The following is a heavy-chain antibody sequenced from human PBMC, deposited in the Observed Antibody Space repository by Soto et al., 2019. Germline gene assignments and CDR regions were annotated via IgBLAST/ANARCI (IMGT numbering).Heavy chain of an antibody. CDR2: IYYSGST. D-gene: IGHD6-13*01. CDR1: GGSISSGGYY. V-gene: IGHV4-31*03. J-gene: IGHJ5*02. CDR3: AREILYSSSWYRVDNWFDP. Sequence: PSETLSLTCTVSGGSISSGGYYWSWIRQHPGKGLEWIGYIYYSGSTYYNPSLKSRVTISVDTSKNQFSLKLSSVTAADTAVYYCAREILYSSSWYRVDNWFDPWGQGTLVTVS.